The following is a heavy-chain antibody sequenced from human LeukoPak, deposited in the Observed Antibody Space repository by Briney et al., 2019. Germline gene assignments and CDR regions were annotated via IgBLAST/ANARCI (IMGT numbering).Heavy chain of an antibody. CDR2: IYPGDSDT. D-gene: IGHD2-2*01. CDR1: GYSFTSYW. J-gene: IGHJ5*02. V-gene: IGHV5-51*01. Sequence: GESLKISCKGSGYSFTSYWIGWVRQMPGKGLEWMGIIYPGDSDTRYSPSFQGQVTISADKSISTAYLQWSSLKASDTAMYYCARQKRYCSSTSCWFDPWGQGTLVTVSS. CDR3: ARQKRYCSSTSCWFDP.